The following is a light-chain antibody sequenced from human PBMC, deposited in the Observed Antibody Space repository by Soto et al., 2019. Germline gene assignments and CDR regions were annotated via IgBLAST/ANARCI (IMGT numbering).Light chain of an antibody. J-gene: IGKJ1*01. Sequence: EIVMTQSPATLSVSPGERATLSCRASQSVSLNLAWYQQRPGQAPRLLIYGASTRATGIPVRFSGSGSGTEFTLTISSLQSEDFGVFYGQQYNHCPETFGQGTKVEI. CDR1: QSVSLN. CDR3: QQYNHCPET. V-gene: IGKV3-15*01. CDR2: GAS.